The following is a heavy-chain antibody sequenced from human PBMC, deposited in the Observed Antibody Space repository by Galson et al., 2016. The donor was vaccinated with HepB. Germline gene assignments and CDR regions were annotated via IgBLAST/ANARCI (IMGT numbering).Heavy chain of an antibody. D-gene: IGHD2-2*01. Sequence: SLRLSCAASGFTFDAYAMHWVRQAPGKGLEWVSGISWNSGNIGYADSVKGRFTISRDNAKNSLYLQMNSLRAEDTAVYYCARPRASNYYYYGMDVWGQGTTVAVSS. J-gene: IGHJ6*02. CDR1: GFTFDAYA. V-gene: IGHV3-9*01. CDR2: ISWNSGNI. CDR3: ARPRASNYYYYGMDV.